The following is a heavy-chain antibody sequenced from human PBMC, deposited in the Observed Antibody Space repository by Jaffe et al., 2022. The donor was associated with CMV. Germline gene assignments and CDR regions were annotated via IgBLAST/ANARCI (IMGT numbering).Heavy chain of an antibody. Sequence: QVQLVQSGAEVKKPGASVKVSCKASGYTFTGYYMHWVRQAPGQGLEWMGWINPNSGGTNYAQKFQGRVTMTRDTSISTAYMELSRLRSDDTAVYYCARLGYYDFWSGYPEYYFDYWGQGTLVTVSS. J-gene: IGHJ4*02. CDR1: GYTFTGYY. D-gene: IGHD3-3*01. V-gene: IGHV1-2*02. CDR3: ARLGYYDFWSGYPEYYFDY. CDR2: INPNSGGT.